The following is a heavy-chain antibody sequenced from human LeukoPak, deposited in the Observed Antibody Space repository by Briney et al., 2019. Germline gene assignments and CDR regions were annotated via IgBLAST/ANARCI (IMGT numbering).Heavy chain of an antibody. CDR2: IYTSGRT. D-gene: IGHD4-11*01. Sequence: PSETLSLTCTVSGGSVRSYFWTWIRQPAGRGLEWSGLIYTSGRTNYNPSLKSQVTISADDSKNQFSLKLNSVTAADTAVYYCARVGGASSTLTTFDVWGQGTVVTVSS. J-gene: IGHJ3*01. CDR3: ARVGGASSTLTTFDV. CDR1: GGSVRSYF. V-gene: IGHV4-4*07.